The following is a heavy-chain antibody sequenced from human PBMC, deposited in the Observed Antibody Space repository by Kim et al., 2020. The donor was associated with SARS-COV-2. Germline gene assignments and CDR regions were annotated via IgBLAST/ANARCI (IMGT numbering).Heavy chain of an antibody. CDR2: IYYSGST. J-gene: IGHJ4*02. D-gene: IGHD3-22*01. V-gene: IGHV4-30-4*01. CDR1: GGSISSGDYY. CDR3: ARGTMIVVGEISHYFDY. Sequence: SETLSLTCTVSGGSISSGDYYWSWIRQPPGKGLEWIGYIYYSGSTYYNPSLKSRVTISVDTSKNQFSLKLSSVTAADTAVYYCARGTMIVVGEISHYFDYWGQGTLVTVSS.